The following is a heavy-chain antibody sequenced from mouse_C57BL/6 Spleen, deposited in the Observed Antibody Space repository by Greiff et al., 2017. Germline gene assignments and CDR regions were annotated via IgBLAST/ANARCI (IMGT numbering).Heavy chain of an antibody. J-gene: IGHJ2*01. CDR2: INPNYGTT. CDR1: GYSFTDYN. Sequence: EVQLQQSGPELVKPGASVKISCKASGYSFTDYNMNWVKQSNGKSLEWIGVINPNYGTTSYNQKFKGKATLTVDQSSSTAYMQLNSLTSEDAAVYDGARGTTVVATNYFDYGGQGTTLTVSS. D-gene: IGHD1-1*01. CDR3: ARGTTVVATNYFDY. V-gene: IGHV1-39*01.